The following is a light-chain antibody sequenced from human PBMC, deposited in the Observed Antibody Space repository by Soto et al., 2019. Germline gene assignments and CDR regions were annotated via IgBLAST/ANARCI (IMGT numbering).Light chain of an antibody. J-gene: IGLJ1*01. CDR3: CSYAGSGTYV. CDR1: SSDVGNYNL. Sequence: LTQPASVSGSPGQSITISCTGTSSDVGNYNLVSWYQHHPGKAPKLMIYEVGERPSGVSNRFSGSKSGNTASLTLSGLQAEDEADYYCCSYAGSGTYVFGIGTKVTVL. CDR2: EVG. V-gene: IGLV2-23*02.